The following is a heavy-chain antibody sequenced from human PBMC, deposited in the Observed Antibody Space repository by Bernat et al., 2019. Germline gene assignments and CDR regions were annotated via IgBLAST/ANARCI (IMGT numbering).Heavy chain of an antibody. CDR1: GGSIRSSSSY. V-gene: IGHV4-39*01. CDR3: SRLIRSASGLFD. CDR2: IYYSGST. J-gene: IGHJ4*02. D-gene: IGHD6-6*01. Sequence: QLQLQESGPGLVKPSETLSLTCTVSGGSIRSSSSYWGWIRQSPGKGLEWFGSIYYSGSTYYNPSLKSRVTISVDTSKNQFSLKLTSVTAADAAVYYCSRLIRSASGLFDWGQGTLVTVSS.